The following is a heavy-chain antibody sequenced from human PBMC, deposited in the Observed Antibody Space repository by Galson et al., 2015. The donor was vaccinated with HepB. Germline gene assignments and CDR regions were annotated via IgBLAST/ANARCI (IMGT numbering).Heavy chain of an antibody. CDR3: AREGGTGGYSYGIYYFDY. V-gene: IGHV1-3*01. CDR1: GYTFTTYA. Sequence: SVKVSCKASGYTFTTYAIHWVRQAPGQRLEWMGWINVGNGNTKYSQKFQGRVTLTSDTSASTAYMELSSLRSEDTAVYYCAREGGTGGYSYGIYYFDYWGQGTLVTVSS. J-gene: IGHJ4*02. CDR2: INVGNGNT. D-gene: IGHD5-18*01.